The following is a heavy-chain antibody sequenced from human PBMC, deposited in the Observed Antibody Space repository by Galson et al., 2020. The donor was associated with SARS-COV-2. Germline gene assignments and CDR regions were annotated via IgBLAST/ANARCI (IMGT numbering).Heavy chain of an antibody. Sequence: SETLSLTGAVYGGSFSGHYWSWIRQSPGKGLEWIGEITQSGSVNYNPSLKSRVTISADTSKNQFSLELRSVTAADTAVYYCARGLFQTTMVIVVFTSGSFYFDSWGQGTLVSVSS. J-gene: IGHJ4*02. CDR3: ARGLFQTTMVIVVFTSGSFYFDS. D-gene: IGHD3-22*01. CDR2: ITQSGSV. CDR1: GGSFSGHY. V-gene: IGHV4-34*01.